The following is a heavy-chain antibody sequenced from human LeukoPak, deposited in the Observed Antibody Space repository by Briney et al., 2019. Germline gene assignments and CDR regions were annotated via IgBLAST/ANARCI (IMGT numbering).Heavy chain of an antibody. Sequence: SAPTLAKPTHTVTLTSSFFGCALSARGMGVGWVRQPPGKALEWHALICWDDGKRYRPSLESRLSITRDTSENQVVLTLTNVDRVDTGTYYCVHSRAGGYNLGYVDSWGQGTLVTVSS. CDR2: ICWDDGK. V-gene: IGHV2-5*02. CDR3: VHSRAGGYNLGYVDS. CDR1: GCALSARGMG. J-gene: IGHJ4*02. D-gene: IGHD5-24*01.